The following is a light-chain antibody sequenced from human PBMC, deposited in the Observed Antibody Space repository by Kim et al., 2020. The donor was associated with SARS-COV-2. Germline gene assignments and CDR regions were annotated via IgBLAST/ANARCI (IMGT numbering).Light chain of an antibody. CDR1: SSDVGAYNY. V-gene: IGLV2-14*03. CDR2: DVN. Sequence: GQSSTISCNGTSSDVGAYNYVSWYQHHPGKAPKLIIYDVNNRPSGASYRFSGSKSGNTASLTISGLQAEDEADYYCTSHPTGAARVFGGGTQLTVL. J-gene: IGLJ3*02. CDR3: TSHPTGAARV.